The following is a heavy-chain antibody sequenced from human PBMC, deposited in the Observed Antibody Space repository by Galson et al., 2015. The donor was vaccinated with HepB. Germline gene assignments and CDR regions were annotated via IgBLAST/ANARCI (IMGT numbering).Heavy chain of an antibody. Sequence: LSLTCTVSGGSISGGYSWSWIRQPAGKGLEWAGRISSSGSTNYNPSLKSRVTMSIDTSKNQFSLKLTSVTAADTAVYYCARSTGWDFDLWGRGTLVIVSS. CDR2: ISSSGST. V-gene: IGHV4-4*07. J-gene: IGHJ2*01. CDR3: ARSTGWDFDL. CDR1: GGSISGGYS.